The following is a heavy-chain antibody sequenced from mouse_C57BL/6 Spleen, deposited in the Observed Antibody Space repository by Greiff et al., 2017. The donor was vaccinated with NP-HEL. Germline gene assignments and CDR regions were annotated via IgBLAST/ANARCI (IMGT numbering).Heavy chain of an antibody. CDR2: IDPENGDT. J-gene: IGHJ4*01. D-gene: IGHD2-4*01. CDR1: GFNIKDDY. V-gene: IGHV14-4*01. CDR3: TTRGYYDYPYAMDY. Sequence: EVQLQQSGAELVRPGASVKLSCTASGFNIKDDYMHWVKQRPEQGLEWIGWIDPENGDTEYASKFQGKATITADTSSNTAYLQLSSLTSEDTAVYYGTTRGYYDYPYAMDYWGQGTSVTVSS.